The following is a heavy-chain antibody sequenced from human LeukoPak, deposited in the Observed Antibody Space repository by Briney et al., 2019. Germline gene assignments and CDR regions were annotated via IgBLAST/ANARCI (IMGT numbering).Heavy chain of an antibody. CDR1: GDSVSSNSVT. Sequence: SQTLSLTCAISGDSVSSNSVTWNWIRQSPSRGLEWLGRTYYRSTWYNDYAVSVRGRITVNPDTSKNQFSLHLNSVTPEDTAVYYCARDYTPTYYYDSRTPKYYGMDVWGQGTTVTVSS. D-gene: IGHD3-22*01. CDR3: ARDYTPTYYYDSRTPKYYGMDV. J-gene: IGHJ6*02. CDR2: TYYRSTWYN. V-gene: IGHV6-1*01.